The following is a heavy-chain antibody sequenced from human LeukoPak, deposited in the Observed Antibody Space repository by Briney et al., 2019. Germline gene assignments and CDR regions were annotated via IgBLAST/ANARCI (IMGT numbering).Heavy chain of an antibody. CDR3: ARGLSGSYSN. Sequence: SETLSLTCTVSGGSISSGGYYWSWIREPPGKGLEWIGYIYHSESTYYNPSLKSRVTISVDKSKNQFSLKLSSVTAADTAVYYCARGLSGSYSNWGQGTLVTVSS. D-gene: IGHD3-10*01. CDR2: IYHSEST. J-gene: IGHJ4*02. CDR1: GGSISSGGYY. V-gene: IGHV4-30-2*01.